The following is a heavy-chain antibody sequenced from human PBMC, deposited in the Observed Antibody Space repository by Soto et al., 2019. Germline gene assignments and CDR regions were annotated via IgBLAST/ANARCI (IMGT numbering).Heavy chain of an antibody. Sequence: EVQLLESGGGLVQPGGSLRLSCAASGFTFSSYAMSWVRQAPGKGLECVSGISGSGGSTYYADSVKGRFTMSRDNSKDTLYLQVNSLRVEDTAVYYCVTTAAAAGSDWGQGTLVTVSS. CDR3: VTTAAAAGSD. V-gene: IGHV3-23*01. CDR2: ISGSGGST. D-gene: IGHD6-13*01. J-gene: IGHJ4*02. CDR1: GFTFSSYA.